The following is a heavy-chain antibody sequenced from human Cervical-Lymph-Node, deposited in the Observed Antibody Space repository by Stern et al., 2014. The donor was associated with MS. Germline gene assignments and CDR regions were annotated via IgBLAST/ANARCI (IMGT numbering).Heavy chain of an antibody. D-gene: IGHD6-19*01. J-gene: IGHJ4*02. CDR2: ISHDGSNK. Sequence: VQLVESGGGVVQPGRSLRLSCAGSGFTFSTYGMHWVRQAPGKGLEWVALISHDGSNKYYVDSVKGRFTISRDNSKNTMYVHMNSLRDEDTAVYYCAKDRGSGWSLDNWGQGTLVIVSS. CDR3: AKDRGSGWSLDN. V-gene: IGHV3-30*18. CDR1: GFTFSTYG.